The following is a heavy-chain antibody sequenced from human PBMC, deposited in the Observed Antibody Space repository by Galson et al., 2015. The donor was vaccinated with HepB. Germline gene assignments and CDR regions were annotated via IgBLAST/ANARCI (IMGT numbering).Heavy chain of an antibody. CDR2: ISSSGSTI. J-gene: IGHJ6*02. D-gene: IGHD3-9*01. CDR1: GFTFSSYE. Sequence: SLRLSCAASGFTFSSYEMNWVRQAPGKGLEWVSYISSSGSTIYYADSVKGRFTISRDNAKNSLYLQMNSLRAEDTAVYYCARDNPKTGRYFDWNYYYYYGMDVWGQGTTVTVSS. CDR3: ARDNPKTGRYFDWNYYYYYGMDV. V-gene: IGHV3-48*03.